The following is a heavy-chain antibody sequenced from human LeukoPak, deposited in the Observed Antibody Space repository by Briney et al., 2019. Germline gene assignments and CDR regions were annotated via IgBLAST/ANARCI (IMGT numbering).Heavy chain of an antibody. CDR1: GGSISNDY. CDR3: ARKFDA. CDR2: IYYSGST. V-gene: IGHV4-59*01. J-gene: IGHJ5*02. Sequence: SETLSLTCTVSGGSISNDYWSWIRQPPGKGLEWIGSIYYSGSTNYNPSLKSRVTISLDTSNNHLSLKLTSVTAADTAVYYCARKFDAWGQGTLLTVSS.